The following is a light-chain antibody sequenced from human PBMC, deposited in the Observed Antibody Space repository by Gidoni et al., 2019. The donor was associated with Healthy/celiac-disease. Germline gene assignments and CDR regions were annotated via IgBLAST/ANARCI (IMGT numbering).Light chain of an antibody. V-gene: IGKV3-20*01. CDR2: GAS. Sequence: DIVLTQSPGTLSLSPGERATLSCRASQSVSSSYLAWSKQKPGQAPRLLIYGASSRATGIPDRFSGSGSGTDFTRTISRLEPEDFAVYYCQQYGSSPPRYTFXXXTKLEIK. CDR3: QQYGSSPPRYT. J-gene: IGKJ2*01. CDR1: QSVSSSY.